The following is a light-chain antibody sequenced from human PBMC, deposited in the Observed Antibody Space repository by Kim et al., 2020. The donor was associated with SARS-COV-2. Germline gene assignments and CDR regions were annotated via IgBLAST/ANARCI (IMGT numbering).Light chain of an antibody. V-gene: IGLV1-40*01. J-gene: IGLJ3*02. CDR2: RNI. CDR1: TSNIASYD. Sequence: GQKDTISCSGNTSNIASYDVQWYQQLPGTAPKRLIYRNINRPSGVPDRFSGSKSGTSASLAITGLQAEDEADYYCHSYDSSLRGWMFGGGTKVTVL. CDR3: HSYDSSLRGWM.